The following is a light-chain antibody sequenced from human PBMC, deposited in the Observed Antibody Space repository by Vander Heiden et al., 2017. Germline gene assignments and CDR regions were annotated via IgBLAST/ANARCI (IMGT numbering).Light chain of an antibody. CDR1: QSVSSNY. J-gene: IGKJ2*02. CDR3: QQYDSSPPCS. CDR2: GAS. V-gene: IGKV3-20*01. Sequence: MVLTQSPGTLSLYPGERATLSCRASQSVSSNYLAWYQQKPGQAPRLLIYGASSRATGIPDRFTGSGSGTDFTLTISRLEPDDSAVYYCQQYDSSPPCSFGQGTKLEIK.